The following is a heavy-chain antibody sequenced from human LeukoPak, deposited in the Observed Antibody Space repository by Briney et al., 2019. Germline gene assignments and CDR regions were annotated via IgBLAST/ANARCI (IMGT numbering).Heavy chain of an antibody. Sequence: SETLSLTCTVSGGSISSGDYYWSWIRQPPGKGLEWIGYIYYSGSTNYNPSLKSRVTISVDTSKNQFSLKLSSVTAAGTAVYYCASSWLRDAFGIWGQGTMVTVSS. D-gene: IGHD5-12*01. CDR3: ASSWLRDAFGI. CDR2: IYYSGST. CDR1: GGSISSGDYY. V-gene: IGHV4-61*08. J-gene: IGHJ3*02.